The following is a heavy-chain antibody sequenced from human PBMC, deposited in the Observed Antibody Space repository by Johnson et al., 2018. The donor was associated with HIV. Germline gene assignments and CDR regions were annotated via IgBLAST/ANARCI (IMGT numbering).Heavy chain of an antibody. D-gene: IGHD3-16*01. J-gene: IGHJ3*02. CDR1: GFTFSSCA. CDR2: IRYDGSNK. Sequence: VQLMESGGGVVQPGGSLRLSCAASGFTFSSCAMHWVRQAPGKGLEWVAFIRYDGSNKYYADSVKGRFTISRDNSKNTLYVQMNSLRAEDTAVYYCARDGQMTLGDDAFDIWGQGTMVTVSS. V-gene: IGHV3-30*02. CDR3: ARDGQMTLGDDAFDI.